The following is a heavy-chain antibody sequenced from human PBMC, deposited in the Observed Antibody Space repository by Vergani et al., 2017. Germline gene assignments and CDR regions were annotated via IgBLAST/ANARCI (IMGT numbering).Heavy chain of an antibody. CDR3: ARLSXDTTPYLQGGYDC. D-gene: IGHD2-15*01. J-gene: IGHJ4*02. CDR1: GFTFSACP. CDR2: ISARYPST. Sequence: EVQLLQSGGGVIQPGGSVRLSCAAFGFTFSACPMTWVRQAPGKGLEWVSAISARYPSTYYADSVKGRFTISRDNSKNMLYLQMNSLRAEDTAVYCCARLSXDTTPYLQGGYDCWGQGTLVSVSS. V-gene: IGHV3-23*01.